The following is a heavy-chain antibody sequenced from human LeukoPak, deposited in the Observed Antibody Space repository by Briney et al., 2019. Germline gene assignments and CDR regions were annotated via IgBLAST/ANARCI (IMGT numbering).Heavy chain of an antibody. J-gene: IGHJ4*02. V-gene: IGHV4-31*03. CDR2: IYYSGST. CDR1: GVSISSGGHY. D-gene: IGHD2-2*02. Sequence: PSETLSLTCTVSGVSISSGGHYWSWIRQHPGKGLEWIGYIYYSGSTYYNPSLKSRVTISVDTSKNQFSLKLSSVTAADTAVYYCARDSAYMYYDYWGQGTLVTVSS. CDR3: ARDSAYMYYDY.